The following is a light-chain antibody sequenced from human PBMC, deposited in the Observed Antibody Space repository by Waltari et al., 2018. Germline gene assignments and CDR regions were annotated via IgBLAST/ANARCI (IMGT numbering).Light chain of an antibody. J-gene: IGLJ2*01. CDR3: SSNTSSNTLV. CDR1: STDVGGYNY. CDR2: DVS. V-gene: IGLV2-14*03. Sequence: QSALTQPASVSGSPGQSITLSCTGSSTDVGGYNYFSWYQQHPGKAPKLMIYDVSNRPSGVSNRFSGSKSGNTASLTISGLQAEDEADYYCSSNTSSNTLVFGGGTKLTVL.